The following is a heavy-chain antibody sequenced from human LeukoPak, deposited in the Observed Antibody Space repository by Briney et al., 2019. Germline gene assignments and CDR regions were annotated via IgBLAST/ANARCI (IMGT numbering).Heavy chain of an antibody. Sequence: PGGSLRLSCAASGFTFSSYAMHWVRQAPGKGLEWVAVISYDGSNKYYADSVKGRFTISRDNSKNTLYLQMNSLRAEDTAVYYCAREPSVRDSSGYYWIPNDAFDIWGQGTMVTVSS. CDR3: AREPSVRDSSGYYWIPNDAFDI. CDR1: GFTFSSYA. V-gene: IGHV3-30-3*01. J-gene: IGHJ3*02. CDR2: ISYDGSNK. D-gene: IGHD3-22*01.